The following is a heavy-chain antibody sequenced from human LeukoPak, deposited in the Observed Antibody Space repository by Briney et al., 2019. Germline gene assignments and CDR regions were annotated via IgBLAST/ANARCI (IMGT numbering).Heavy chain of an antibody. CDR1: GGSFSGYY. D-gene: IGHD2-21*01. CDR3: ARYIGNAVVVVRNDAFDI. V-gene: IGHV4-34*01. CDR2: INHSGST. Sequence: SETLSLTCAVYGGSFSGYYWSWIRQPPGKGLEWIGEINHSGSTNYNPSLKSRLPISGDTSENQFSQKQSSVTAADTAVYYCARYIGNAVVVVRNDAFDIWGQGTMVTVSS. J-gene: IGHJ3*02.